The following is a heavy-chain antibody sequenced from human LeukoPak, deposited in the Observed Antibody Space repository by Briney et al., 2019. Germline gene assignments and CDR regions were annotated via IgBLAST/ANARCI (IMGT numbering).Heavy chain of an antibody. Sequence: SGGSLRLSCAASGFTVSSNYMSWVRQAPGKGLEWVSVIYSGGGTDYADSVKGRFTISRDNSKNTLYLQMNSLRAEDTAVYYCARAVGVTAIHNAFDIWGQGTMDTVSS. CDR1: GFTVSSNY. J-gene: IGHJ3*02. D-gene: IGHD2-21*02. V-gene: IGHV3-66*02. CDR3: ARAVGVTAIHNAFDI. CDR2: IYSGGGT.